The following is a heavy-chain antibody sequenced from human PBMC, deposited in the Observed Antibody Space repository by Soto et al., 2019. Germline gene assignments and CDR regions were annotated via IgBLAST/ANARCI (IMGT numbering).Heavy chain of an antibody. V-gene: IGHV3-23*01. D-gene: IGHD2-15*01. J-gene: IGHJ3*02. CDR2: ISGSGGST. Sequence: EVQLLESGGGLVQPGGSLRLSCAASGFTFSSYAMSWVRQAPGKGLEWVSAISGSGGSTYYADSVKGRFTISRDNSKNTLYLQMNSLRAEDTAVYYCAKDRRSDPKTTDAFDIWGQGTMVTVSS. CDR1: GFTFSSYA. CDR3: AKDRRSDPKTTDAFDI.